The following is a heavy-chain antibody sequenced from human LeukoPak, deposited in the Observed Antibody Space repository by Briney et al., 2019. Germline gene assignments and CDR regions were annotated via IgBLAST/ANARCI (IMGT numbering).Heavy chain of an antibody. J-gene: IGHJ3*02. CDR3: AKERGPFDAFDI. V-gene: IGHV3-33*06. CDR2: IWSDGNNR. Sequence: GGSLRLSCAAPGFTFSSYGMHWVRQAPGKGLEWVAVIWSDGNNRFYADSVKGRFTFSRDNSKNTLSLQMNSLRAEDTAVYYCAKERGPFDAFDIWGPGTRATVSS. CDR1: GFTFSSYG.